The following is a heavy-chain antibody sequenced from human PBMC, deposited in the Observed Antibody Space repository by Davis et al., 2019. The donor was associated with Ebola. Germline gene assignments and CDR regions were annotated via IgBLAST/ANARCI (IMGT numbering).Heavy chain of an antibody. Sequence: GGSLRLSCKGSGYSFTNYWIGWVRQMPGKGLEWMGIIYPGDSDTRYSPSFQGQVTISADKSISTAYLQWSSLKASDTAIYYCVRQSIETTGTFDYWGQGTLVTVSS. D-gene: IGHD1-1*01. CDR2: IYPGDSDT. V-gene: IGHV5-51*01. J-gene: IGHJ4*02. CDR1: GYSFTNYW. CDR3: VRQSIETTGTFDY.